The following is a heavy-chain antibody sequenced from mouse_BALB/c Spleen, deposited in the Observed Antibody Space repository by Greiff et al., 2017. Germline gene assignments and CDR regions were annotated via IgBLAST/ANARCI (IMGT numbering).Heavy chain of an antibody. CDR3: ARGGSNYRHGYYYAMDY. V-gene: IGHV5-6-5*01. J-gene: IGHJ4*01. CDR2: ISSGGST. D-gene: IGHD2-14*01. CDR1: GFTFSSYA. Sequence: EVQLVESGGGLVKPGGSLKLSCAASGFTFSSYAMSWVRQTPEKRLEWVASISSGGSTYYPDSVKGRFTISRDNARNILYLQMSSLRSEDTAMYYCARGGSNYRHGYYYAMDYWGQGTSVTVSS.